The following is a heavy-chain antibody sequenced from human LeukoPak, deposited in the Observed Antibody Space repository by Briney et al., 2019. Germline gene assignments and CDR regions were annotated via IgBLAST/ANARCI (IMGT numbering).Heavy chain of an antibody. J-gene: IGHJ5*02. V-gene: IGHV1-2*02. D-gene: IGHD6-19*01. Sequence: ASVKVSCKASGYTFIGYYMHWVRQAPGQGLEWMGWINPNSGGTNYAQKFQGRVTMTRDTSISTAYMELSRLRSDDTAVYYCARAAVAAGNWFDPWGQGTLVTVSS. CDR1: GYTFIGYY. CDR3: ARAAVAAGNWFDP. CDR2: INPNSGGT.